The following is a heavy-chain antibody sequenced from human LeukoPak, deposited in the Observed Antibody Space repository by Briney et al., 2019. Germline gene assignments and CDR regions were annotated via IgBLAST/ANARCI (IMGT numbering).Heavy chain of an antibody. Sequence: PGGSLRLSCAASGFSFGNYFMHWVRQAPGKGLIWVSRINPDGSTIYYADSVKGRFTISRDNVGSSLYLEMNSLSVEGTALYYCTRGLSGTHNAFDLWGQGTLVTVSS. CDR3: TRGLSGTHNAFDL. CDR1: GFSFGNYF. D-gene: IGHD1-26*01. V-gene: IGHV3-74*01. CDR2: INPDGSTI. J-gene: IGHJ3*01.